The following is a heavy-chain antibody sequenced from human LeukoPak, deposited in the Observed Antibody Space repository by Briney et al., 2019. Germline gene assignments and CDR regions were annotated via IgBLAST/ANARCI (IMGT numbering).Heavy chain of an antibody. CDR1: RGSISSSNW. CDR3: ARDLGPIAVAITAGFDP. V-gene: IGHV4-4*02. CDR2: ICHRGST. J-gene: IGHJ5*02. D-gene: IGHD6-19*01. Sequence: SETLSLTRALSRGSISSSNWWSWVPQPPGKGLEWIGEICHRGSTNYNPSLRSRVTISVDKSKSLFSLKLSSVTAADTAVYYCARDLGPIAVAITAGFDPWGQGTLVTVSS.